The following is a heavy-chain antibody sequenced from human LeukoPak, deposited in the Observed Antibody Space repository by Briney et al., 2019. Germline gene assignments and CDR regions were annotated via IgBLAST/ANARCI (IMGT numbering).Heavy chain of an antibody. Sequence: SETLSLTCAVYGGSHSGYYWSWIRQPPGKGLEWIGEINHSGSTNYNPSLKSRVTISVDTSKNQFSLKLSSVTAADTAVYYCARSSGWYGVHYWGQGTLVTVSS. V-gene: IGHV4-34*01. J-gene: IGHJ4*02. D-gene: IGHD6-19*01. CDR1: GGSHSGYY. CDR3: ARSSGWYGVHY. CDR2: INHSGST.